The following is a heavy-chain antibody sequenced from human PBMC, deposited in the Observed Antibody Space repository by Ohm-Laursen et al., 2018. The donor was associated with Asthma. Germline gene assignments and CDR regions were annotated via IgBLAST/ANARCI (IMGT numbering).Heavy chain of an antibody. D-gene: IGHD6-19*01. J-gene: IGHJ4*02. Sequence: SDTLSLTCTVSGGSISSGGYYWSWIRQHPGKGLEWIGYIYYSGSTYYNPSLKSRVTISVDTSKNQFSLKLSSVTAADTAVYYCARGAPGIAVADNFDYWGQGTLVTVSS. CDR2: IYYSGST. CDR3: ARGAPGIAVADNFDY. V-gene: IGHV4-31*03. CDR1: GGSISSGGYY.